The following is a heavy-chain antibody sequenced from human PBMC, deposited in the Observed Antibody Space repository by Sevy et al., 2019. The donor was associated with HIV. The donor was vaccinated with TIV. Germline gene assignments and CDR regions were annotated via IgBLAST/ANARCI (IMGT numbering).Heavy chain of an antibody. Sequence: ASVKVSCQASGFMFYRHHISWVRQAPGQGLEWMGKISVFNGNTDYAPKFHGRVTMTTDTSTFTAYMELRSLRSDDTAVYYCAKDGSAVKWFGEEGDGFDVWGQGTMVTVSS. CDR3: AKDGSAVKWFGEEGDGFDV. J-gene: IGHJ3*01. CDR2: ISVFNGNT. CDR1: GFMFYRHH. V-gene: IGHV1-18*01. D-gene: IGHD3-10*01.